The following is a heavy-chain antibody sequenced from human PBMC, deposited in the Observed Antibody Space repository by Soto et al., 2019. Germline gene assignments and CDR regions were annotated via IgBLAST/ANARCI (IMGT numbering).Heavy chain of an antibody. CDR3: TQPITASVYYYGMDV. CDR2: IRSKGTTSAT. J-gene: IGHJ6*02. CDR1: GFALSGST. Sequence: EVQLVETGGGLVQPGGSLKLSGAACGFALSGSTMHWVRQASGKGLVWVGRIRSKGTTSATSKAASVQGRFTISRDVSKNTAFLEMNSLKTEDTAVYYCTQPITASVYYYGMDVWGQGNTVTVSS. D-gene: IGHD5-18*01. V-gene: IGHV3-73*02.